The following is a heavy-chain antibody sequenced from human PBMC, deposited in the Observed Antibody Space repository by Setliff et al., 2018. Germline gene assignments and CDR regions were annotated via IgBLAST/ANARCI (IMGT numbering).Heavy chain of an antibody. CDR3: ARCSGSYDAFDI. D-gene: IGHD1-26*01. J-gene: IGHJ3*02. CDR1: GGSISSGGYY. V-gene: IGHV4-31*01. CDR2: IYYSGST. Sequence: PSETLSLTCTVSGGSISSGGYYWSWIRQHPGMGLEWIGHIYYSGSTYHNPSLKTLVTISVDTSKNQFSLKLSSVTAADTAVYYCARCSGSYDAFDIWGQGTMVTVSS.